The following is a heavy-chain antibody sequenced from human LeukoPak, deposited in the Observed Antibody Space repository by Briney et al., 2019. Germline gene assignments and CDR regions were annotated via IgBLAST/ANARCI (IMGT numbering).Heavy chain of an antibody. V-gene: IGHV3-13*01. CDR1: GFTFSNYD. CDR3: ARDRPDYGAERFAY. J-gene: IGHJ4*02. Sequence: GGSLRLSCAASGFTFSNYDMHWVRQATGKGLEWASGIGTAGDTYYPDSVKGRFTISRENAKNSLYLQMNSLRAEDTAVYYCARDRPDYGAERFAYWGQGTLVTVSS. D-gene: IGHD4-17*01. CDR2: IGTAGDT.